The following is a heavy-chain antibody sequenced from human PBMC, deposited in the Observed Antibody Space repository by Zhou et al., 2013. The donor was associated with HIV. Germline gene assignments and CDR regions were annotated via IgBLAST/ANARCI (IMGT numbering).Heavy chain of an antibody. CDR3: ARTPMITFGGVKDNWFDP. J-gene: IGHJ5*02. CDR2: IIPIFGTA. Sequence: QVQLVQSGAEVKKPGSSVKVSCKASGGTFSSYAISWVRQAPGQGLEWMGGIIPIFGTANYAQKFQGRVTITTDESTSTAYMELSSLRSEDTAVYYCARTPMITFGGVKDNWFDPWGQGTLVTVSS. CDR1: GGTFSSYA. V-gene: IGHV1-69*05. D-gene: IGHD3-16*01.